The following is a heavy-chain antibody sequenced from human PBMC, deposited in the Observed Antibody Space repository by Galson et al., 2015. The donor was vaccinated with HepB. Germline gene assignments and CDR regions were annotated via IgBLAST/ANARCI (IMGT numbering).Heavy chain of an antibody. CDR3: ARISTAYDKNYFDF. J-gene: IGHJ4*02. Sequence: SVKVSCKASGFALTDYYLHWVRQAPGQGPQWMGWFNAKSGRTRYAQTFQDRVYMARDTSYNTAYMELTRLRSDDTAMYFCARISTAYDKNYFDFWGQGTLVTVSS. CDR2: FNAKSGRT. CDR1: GFALTDYY. D-gene: IGHD2-21*02. V-gene: IGHV1-2*02.